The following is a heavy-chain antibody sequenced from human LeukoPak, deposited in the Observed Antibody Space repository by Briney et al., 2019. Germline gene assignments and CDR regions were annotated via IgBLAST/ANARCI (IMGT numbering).Heavy chain of an antibody. D-gene: IGHD1-26*01. V-gene: IGHV1-8*01. CDR2: MNPNSGNT. CDR1: GYTFTSYD. CDR3: ARVGSLWELRLSLGY. J-gene: IGHJ4*02. Sequence: VASVKVSCKASGYTFTSYDINWVRQATGQGLEWMGWMNPNSGNTGYAQKFQGRVTMTRDTSISTAYMELSRLRSDDTAVYYCARVGSLWELRLSLGYWGQGTLVIVSS.